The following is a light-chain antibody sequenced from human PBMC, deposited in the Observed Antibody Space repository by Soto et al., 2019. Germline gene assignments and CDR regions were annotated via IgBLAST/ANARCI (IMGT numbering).Light chain of an antibody. J-gene: IGLJ2*01. CDR2: EVS. CDR3: SSYTDSSTVV. V-gene: IGLV2-14*01. CDR1: SRDVGGYNY. Sequence: QSVLTQPASVSGSPGQSITISCTGASRDVGGYNYVSWYQHYPGKAPKLMIYEVSNRPSGVSNRFSGSKSGNTASLTISGLQADDEAYYSCSSYTDSSTVVFGGGTKVTVL.